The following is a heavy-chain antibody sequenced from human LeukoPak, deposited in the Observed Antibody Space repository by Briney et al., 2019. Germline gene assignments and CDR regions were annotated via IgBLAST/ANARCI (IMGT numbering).Heavy chain of an antibody. CDR1: GFTFTSHW. J-gene: IGHJ5*02. CDR3: ARGFYDGVNWFDP. V-gene: IGHV3-7*01. D-gene: IGHD5/OR15-5a*01. CDR2: IKQDGNEK. Sequence: HAGGSLRLSCGASGFTFTSHWMSWVRQAPGKGLEWVANIKQDGNEKYYVESVKGRFIISRDNAKNSLYLQMNSLRAEDTAVYYCARGFYDGVNWFDPWGQGTLVTVSS.